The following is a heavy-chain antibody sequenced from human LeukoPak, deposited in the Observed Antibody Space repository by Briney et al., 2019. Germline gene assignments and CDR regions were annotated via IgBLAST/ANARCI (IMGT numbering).Heavy chain of an antibody. CDR2: AFYSGST. J-gene: IGHJ4*02. D-gene: IGHD3-16*02. V-gene: IGHV4-61*01. CDR1: GGSVSSASYY. Sequence: SETLSLTCTVSGGSVSSASYYWSWIRQPPGKGLEWIGFAFYSGSTYYNPSLTSRVSISVDTSKNQFSLKLSSVTAADTAVYYCARLGGYHDPPDYWGQGTLVTVSS. CDR3: ARLGGYHDPPDY.